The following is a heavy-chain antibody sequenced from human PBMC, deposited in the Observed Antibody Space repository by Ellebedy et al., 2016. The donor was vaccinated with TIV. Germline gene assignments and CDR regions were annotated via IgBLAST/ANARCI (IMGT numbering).Heavy chain of an antibody. J-gene: IGHJ4*02. CDR2: ISGSGGGT. Sequence: GESLKISCAASGFTFSTYAMSWVRPAPGRGLEWVSTISGSGGGTYYTDSVKGRLTISRDNSKNTLYLQMNSLRAEDTAVYYCARDIVVVPAAMPVGLGYWGQGTLVTVSS. V-gene: IGHV3-23*01. CDR1: GFTFSTYA. CDR3: ARDIVVVPAAMPVGLGY. D-gene: IGHD2-2*01.